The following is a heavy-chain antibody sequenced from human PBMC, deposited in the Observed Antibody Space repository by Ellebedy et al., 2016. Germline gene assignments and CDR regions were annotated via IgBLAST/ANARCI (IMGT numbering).Heavy chain of an antibody. Sequence: SETLSLXCTVSGGSISSSSSYWGWIRQPPGKGLEWIGSIYYSGSTYYNPSLKSRVTISVDTSKNQFSMKLSSVTAADTAVHYCARDALLWFGEPGRFDYWGQGTLVTVSS. CDR2: IYYSGST. V-gene: IGHV4-39*07. CDR1: GGSISSSSSY. CDR3: ARDALLWFGEPGRFDY. J-gene: IGHJ4*02. D-gene: IGHD3-10*01.